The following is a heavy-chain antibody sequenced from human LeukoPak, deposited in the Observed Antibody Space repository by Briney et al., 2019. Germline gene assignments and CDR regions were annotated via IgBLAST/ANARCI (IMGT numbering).Heavy chain of an antibody. CDR1: GGSISSYY. CDR3: ARLPAYCGGDCYDAFDI. Sequence: SETLSLTCTVSGGSISSYYWSWIRQPPGKGLEWIGYIYYSGSTNYNPSLKSRVTISVDTSKNQFSLKLSSVTAADTAVYYCARLPAYCGGDCYDAFDIWGQGTMVTVSS. D-gene: IGHD2-21*02. CDR2: IYYSGST. J-gene: IGHJ3*02. V-gene: IGHV4-59*08.